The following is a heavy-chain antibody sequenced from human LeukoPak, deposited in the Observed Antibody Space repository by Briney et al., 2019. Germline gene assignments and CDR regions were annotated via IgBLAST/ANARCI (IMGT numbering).Heavy chain of an antibody. V-gene: IGHV4-39*01. D-gene: IGHD3-10*01. CDR2: IYYSGST. CDR1: GGSISSSSYY. Sequence: SETLSLTCTVSGGSISSSSYYWGWIRQPPGKGLEWIGSIYYSGSTYYNPSLKSRVTISVDTSKNQFSLKLSTVTAADTAVYYCAILRWFGEFDYWGQGTLVTVSS. CDR3: AILRWFGEFDY. J-gene: IGHJ4*02.